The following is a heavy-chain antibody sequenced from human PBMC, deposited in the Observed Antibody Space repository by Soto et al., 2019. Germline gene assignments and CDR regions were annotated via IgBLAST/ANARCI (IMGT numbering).Heavy chain of an antibody. CDR1: GYSFTSYW. J-gene: IGHJ4*02. V-gene: IGHV5-51*01. Sequence: PGESLKISCKGSGYSFTSYWIGWVRQMPGKGLEWMGIIYPGDSDTRYSPSFQGQVTISADKSISTAYLQWSSLKASDTAMYYCASLFYAPRYSSSWPEYYFDYWGQGTLVTVSS. CDR3: ASLFYAPRYSSSWPEYYFDY. D-gene: IGHD6-13*01. CDR2: IYPGDSDT.